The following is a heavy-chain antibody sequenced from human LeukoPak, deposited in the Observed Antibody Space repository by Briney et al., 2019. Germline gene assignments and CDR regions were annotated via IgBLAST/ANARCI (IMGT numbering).Heavy chain of an antibody. CDR1: GGSFSGYY. J-gene: IGHJ6*03. Sequence: SETLSLTCAVYGGSFSGYYWSWIRQPPGKGLEWIGSIYYSGSTYYNPSLKSRVTISVDTSKNQFSLKLSSVTAADTAVYYCARGVPAAIYYYMDVWGKGTTVTVSS. D-gene: IGHD2-2*01. CDR3: ARGVPAAIYYYMDV. CDR2: IYYSGST. V-gene: IGHV4-34*01.